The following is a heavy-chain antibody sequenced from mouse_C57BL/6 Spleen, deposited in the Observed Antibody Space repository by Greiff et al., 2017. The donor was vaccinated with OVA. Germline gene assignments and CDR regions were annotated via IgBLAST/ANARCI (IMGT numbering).Heavy chain of an antibody. CDR1: GSTFTSYW. CDR2: IHPSDSDT. Sequence: QVQLKQPGAELVKPGASVKVSCKASGSTFTSYWMHWVKQRPGQGLEWIGRIHPSDSDTNYNQKFKGKATLTVDKSSSQAYMQLSSLTSEDSAVYDCARQGDGNYDYAMDYWGQGTSVTVSS. D-gene: IGHD2-1*01. V-gene: IGHV1-74*01. CDR3: ARQGDGNYDYAMDY. J-gene: IGHJ4*01.